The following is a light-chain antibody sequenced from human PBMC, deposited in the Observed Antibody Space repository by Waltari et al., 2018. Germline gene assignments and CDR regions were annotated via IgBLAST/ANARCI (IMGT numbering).Light chain of an antibody. CDR2: LGS. CDR1: QSLLHSNGYNY. V-gene: IGKV2-28*01. Sequence: DIVMTQSPLSLPVTPGEPASISCRSSQSLLHSNGYNYLDWYLQKPGQSPQLLIYLGSNRASWVPDRFSGSGSGTDFTLKISRVEAEDVGFYYCMQALQTPFTFGPGTKVDIK. J-gene: IGKJ3*01. CDR3: MQALQTPFT.